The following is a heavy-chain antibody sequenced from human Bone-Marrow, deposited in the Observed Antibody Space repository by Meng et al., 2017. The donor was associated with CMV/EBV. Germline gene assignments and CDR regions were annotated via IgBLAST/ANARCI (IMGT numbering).Heavy chain of an antibody. Sequence: GESLKISCAASGFTFSRYWMQWVRQVPGKGLVWVSRINTDGSSADYAGSVRGRFTVSRDNSKNTLYLQMDSLRVNDTAVYYCARAMMVVVIGSASDYWGQGTLVTVSS. CDR3: ARAMMVVVIGSASDY. D-gene: IGHD3-22*01. J-gene: IGHJ4*02. V-gene: IGHV3-74*01. CDR2: INTDGSSA. CDR1: GFTFSRYW.